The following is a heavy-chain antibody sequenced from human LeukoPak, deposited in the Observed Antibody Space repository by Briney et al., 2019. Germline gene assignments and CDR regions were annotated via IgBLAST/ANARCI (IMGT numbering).Heavy chain of an antibody. CDR2: IYYSGST. Sequence: TSETLSLTCTVSGGSISSSSYYWGWIRQPPGKGLEWIGSIYYSGSTYYNPSLKSRVTISVDTSKNQFSLKLSSVTAADTAVYYCARGRGAYWGQGTLVTVSS. D-gene: IGHD3-16*01. CDR3: ARGRGAY. J-gene: IGHJ4*02. V-gene: IGHV4-39*07. CDR1: GGSISSSSYY.